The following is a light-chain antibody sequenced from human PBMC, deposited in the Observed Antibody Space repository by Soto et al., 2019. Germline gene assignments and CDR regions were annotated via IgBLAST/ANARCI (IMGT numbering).Light chain of an antibody. Sequence: IQMTQSPSTLSASVGDRVTITCRASQDIRKDLAWYQQKPGKAPQILIYGASTLQSGVASRFSGSGSGTDFTLTISSLQPEDSAGYYCLQDYSYPFTFGQGTKVDI. CDR1: QDIRKD. V-gene: IGKV1-6*01. J-gene: IGKJ2*01. CDR3: LQDYSYPFT. CDR2: GAS.